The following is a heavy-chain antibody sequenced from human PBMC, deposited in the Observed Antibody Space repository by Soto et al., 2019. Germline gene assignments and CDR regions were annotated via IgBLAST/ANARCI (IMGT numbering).Heavy chain of an antibody. Sequence: SETLSLTCTVSGGSISSGGYYWSWIRQHPGKGLEWIGYIYYSGSTYYNPSLKSRVTISVDTSKNQFSLKLSSVTAADTAVYYCARDFTAGDYNNDAFDIWGQGTMVTVSS. J-gene: IGHJ3*02. CDR1: GGSISSGGYY. V-gene: IGHV4-31*03. CDR2: IYYSGST. CDR3: ARDFTAGDYNNDAFDI. D-gene: IGHD4-17*01.